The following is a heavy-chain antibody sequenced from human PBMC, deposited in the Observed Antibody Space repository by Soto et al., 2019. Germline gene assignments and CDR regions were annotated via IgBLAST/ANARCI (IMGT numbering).Heavy chain of an antibody. Sequence: EVQLVESGGTLVKPGGSLRLSCVASGFMFSSYSMNWVRQAPGKGLEWVSCISTSSNYIYYGDSVKGRFTISRDNVRNSLDLQMNSLRAEDTAIYYCARGGPRAFSGNPDGAAFDDWGQGTLVTVSS. D-gene: IGHD2-15*01. CDR2: ISTSSNYI. V-gene: IGHV3-21*02. CDR3: ARGGPRAFSGNPDGAAFDD. CDR1: GFMFSSYS. J-gene: IGHJ4*02.